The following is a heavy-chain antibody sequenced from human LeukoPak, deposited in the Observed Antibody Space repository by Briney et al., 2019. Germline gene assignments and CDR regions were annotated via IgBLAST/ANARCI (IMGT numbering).Heavy chain of an antibody. CDR3: ATTTIGYCSSTSCYAFDI. V-gene: IGHV4-30-4*08. CDR1: GGSISSGDYY. Sequence: SETLSLTCTVSGGSISSGDYYWSWIRQPPGKGLEWIGYIYYSGSTYYNPSLKSRVTISVDTSKNQFSLKLSSVTAADTAVYYCATTTIGYCSSTSCYAFDIWGQGTMVTVSS. J-gene: IGHJ3*02. CDR2: IYYSGST. D-gene: IGHD2-2*01.